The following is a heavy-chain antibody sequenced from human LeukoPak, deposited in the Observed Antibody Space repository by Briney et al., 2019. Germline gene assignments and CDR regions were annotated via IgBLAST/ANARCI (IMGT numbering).Heavy chain of an antibody. Sequence: SVKVSCKASGGTFSSYAISWVRQAPGQGLEWMGRIIPILGIANYAQKFQGRVTITADKSTSTAYMELSSLRSEDTAVYYCARWSQEGIYYFDYWRQGTLVTVSP. J-gene: IGHJ4*02. CDR1: GGTFSSYA. V-gene: IGHV1-69*04. D-gene: IGHD2/OR15-2a*01. CDR2: IIPILGIA. CDR3: ARWSQEGIYYFDY.